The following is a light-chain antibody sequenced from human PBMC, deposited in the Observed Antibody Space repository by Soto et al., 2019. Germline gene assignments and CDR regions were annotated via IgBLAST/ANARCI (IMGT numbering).Light chain of an antibody. Sequence: QSVLTQPASVSGSPGLSIAISCIGTSRDVGGYNSVSWYQQQPGKVPKLMIYDVSNRPSGVSNRFSGSKSGNTASLTISGLQAEDEGDYYCSSYTTGGSYVFGTGTKLTVL. CDR2: DVS. CDR1: SRDVGGYNS. V-gene: IGLV2-14*01. J-gene: IGLJ1*01. CDR3: SSYTTGGSYV.